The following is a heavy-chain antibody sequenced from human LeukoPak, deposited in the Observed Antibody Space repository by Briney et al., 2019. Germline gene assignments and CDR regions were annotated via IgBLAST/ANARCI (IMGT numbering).Heavy chain of an antibody. CDR1: GGSLSSYY. Sequence: ETLSLTCTVSGGSLSSYYWSWVRQAPGKGLEWVANIKQDGSEKYYVDSVKGRFTISRDNAKNSLYLQMNSLRAEDTAVYYCARTTDYWGQGTLVTVSS. J-gene: IGHJ4*02. CDR2: IKQDGSEK. CDR3: ARTTDY. V-gene: IGHV3-7*01. D-gene: IGHD4-17*01.